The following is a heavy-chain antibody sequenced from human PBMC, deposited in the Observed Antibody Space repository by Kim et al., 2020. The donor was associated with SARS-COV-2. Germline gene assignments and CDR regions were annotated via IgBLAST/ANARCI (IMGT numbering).Heavy chain of an antibody. J-gene: IGHJ6*04. Sequence: ADAVKGRFTISRDNSKNTLYLQMNSVRAEDTAVYYCARVHRFLEWLPPTGVWGKGTTVTVSS. V-gene: IGHV3-30*07. D-gene: IGHD3-3*01. CDR3: ARVHRFLEWLPPTGV.